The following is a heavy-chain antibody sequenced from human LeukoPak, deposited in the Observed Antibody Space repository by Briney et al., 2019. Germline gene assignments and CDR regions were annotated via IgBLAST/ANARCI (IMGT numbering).Heavy chain of an antibody. J-gene: IGHJ4*02. V-gene: IGHV3-23*01. CDR1: GFTFSSYA. Sequence: GGSLRLSCAASGFTFSSYAMSWVRQAPGKGLEWVSAISGSGGSTYYADSVKGRFTISRDNSKNTLYLQMNSLRAEDTAVYYCAKAPHTYSSSSPFYGYYWGQGTLVTVSS. D-gene: IGHD6-6*01. CDR3: AKAPHTYSSSSPFYGYY. CDR2: ISGSGGST.